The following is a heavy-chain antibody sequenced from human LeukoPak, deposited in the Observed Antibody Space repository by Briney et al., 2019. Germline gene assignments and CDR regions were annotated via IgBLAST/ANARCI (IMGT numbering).Heavy chain of an antibody. V-gene: IGHV1-18*01. D-gene: IGHD2-15*01. CDR1: GYTFTSYG. J-gene: IGHJ3*02. Sequence: ASVKVSCKASGYTFTSYGISWVRQAPGQGLEWMGWISAYNGNTNYAQKLQGRVTMTTDTSTSTAYMELRSLRSDDTAVYYCARGGVGVVVAEDAFDIWGQGTMVTVSS. CDR3: ARGGVGVVVAEDAFDI. CDR2: ISAYNGNT.